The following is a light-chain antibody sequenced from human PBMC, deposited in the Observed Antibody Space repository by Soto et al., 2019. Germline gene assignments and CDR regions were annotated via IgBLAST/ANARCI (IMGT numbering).Light chain of an antibody. CDR2: GAS. J-gene: IGKJ5*01. Sequence: EIVLTQSACTLSLSPGEGATLSCSASQSVSSSYIAWYQQRPGPPPSLLIYGASTRATGIPDRFSGSGSGTHFTLTISRLEPGDCAVYYCQHFGGTTFTFGQGTRLEIK. CDR3: QHFGGTTFT. CDR1: QSVSSSY. V-gene: IGKV3-20*01.